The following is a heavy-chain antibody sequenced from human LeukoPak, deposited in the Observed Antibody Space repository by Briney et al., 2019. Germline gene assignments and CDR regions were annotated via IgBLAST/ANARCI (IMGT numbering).Heavy chain of an antibody. CDR3: ARGGYRTAPGTFDY. CDR1: GYTLTGHF. J-gene: IGHJ4*02. CDR2: INPNSAGT. D-gene: IGHD6-13*01. Sequence: PWASVKVSCKASGYTLTGHFIHWVRQAPGQGLEWMGWINPNSAGTFYAQRFQGRVTMTSDTSISTAYMELSRLTSDDTAVYYCARGGYRTAPGTFDYWGQGTLVTVSS. V-gene: IGHV1-2*02.